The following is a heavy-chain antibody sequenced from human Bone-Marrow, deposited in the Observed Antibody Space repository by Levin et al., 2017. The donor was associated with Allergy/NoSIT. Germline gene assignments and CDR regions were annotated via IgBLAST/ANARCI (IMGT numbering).Heavy chain of an antibody. Sequence: KAGGSLRLSCKGSGYSFTSYWIGWVRQMPGKGLEWMGIIYPGDSDTRYSPSFQGQVTISADKSISTAYLQWSSLKASDTAMYYCARATGARSIAYAFDIWGQGTMVTVSS. CDR3: ARATGARSIAYAFDI. CDR2: IYPGDSDT. V-gene: IGHV5-51*01. J-gene: IGHJ3*02. D-gene: IGHD5-12*01. CDR1: GYSFTSYW.